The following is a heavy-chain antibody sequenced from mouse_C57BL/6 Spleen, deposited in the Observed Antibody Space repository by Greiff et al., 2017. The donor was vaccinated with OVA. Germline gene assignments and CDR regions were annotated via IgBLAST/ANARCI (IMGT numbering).Heavy chain of an antibody. Sequence: EVQLQQSGPELVKPGASVKISCKASGYTFTDYYMNWVKQSHGKSLEWIGDINPNTGGTSYNQKFKGKATLTVDKSSSTAYMARRSLTSEDSAVYYCARKDYDYECYFDYWGQGTTLTVSS. CDR1: GYTFTDYY. V-gene: IGHV1-26*01. J-gene: IGHJ2*01. CDR3: ARKDYDYECYFDY. D-gene: IGHD2-4*01. CDR2: INPNTGGT.